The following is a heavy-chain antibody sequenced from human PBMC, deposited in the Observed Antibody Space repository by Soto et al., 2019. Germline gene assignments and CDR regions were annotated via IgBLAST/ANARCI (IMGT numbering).Heavy chain of an antibody. Sequence: PGGSLRLSCAASGFSFRSHWMSWFRQAPGKGLEWVANINQDESQKYYVDSVKGRFTVSRDNAKNSLFLQMNSLRAEDTAVYYCAREPNSIDYWGQGTLVTVSS. J-gene: IGHJ4*02. D-gene: IGHD1-7*01. CDR2: INQDESQK. CDR1: GFSFRSHW. V-gene: IGHV3-7*01. CDR3: AREPNSIDY.